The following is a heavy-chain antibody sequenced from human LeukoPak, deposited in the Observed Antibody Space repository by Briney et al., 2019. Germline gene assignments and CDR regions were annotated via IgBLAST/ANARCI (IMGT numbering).Heavy chain of an antibody. Sequence: SQTLSLTCAVSGGSISSGGYSWSWIRQPPGKGLEWIGYIYHSGSTYYNPSLKSRVTISVDTSKNQFSLKLSSVTAADTAVYYCARGEIAAAGGYFDYWGQGTLVTVSS. D-gene: IGHD6-13*01. CDR3: ARGEIAAAGGYFDY. CDR2: IYHSGST. CDR1: GGSISSGGYS. J-gene: IGHJ4*02. V-gene: IGHV4-30-2*01.